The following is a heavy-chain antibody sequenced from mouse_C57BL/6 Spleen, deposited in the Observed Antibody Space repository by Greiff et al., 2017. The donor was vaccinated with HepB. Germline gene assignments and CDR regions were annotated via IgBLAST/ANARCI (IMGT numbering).Heavy chain of an antibody. J-gene: IGHJ4*01. V-gene: IGHV1-66*01. CDR2: IYPGSGNT. D-gene: IGHD1-1*01. CDR1: GYSFTSYY. CDR3: ARWRDGSSDAMDY. Sequence: VQLQQSGPELVKPGASVKISCKASGYSFTSYYIHWVKQRPGQGLEWIGWIYPGSGNTKYNEKFKGKATLTADTSSSTAYMQLSSLTSEDSAVYYCARWRDGSSDAMDYWGQGTSVTVSS.